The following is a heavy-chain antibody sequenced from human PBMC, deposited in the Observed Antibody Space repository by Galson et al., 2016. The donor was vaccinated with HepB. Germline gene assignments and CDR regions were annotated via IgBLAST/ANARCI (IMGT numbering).Heavy chain of an antibody. CDR1: GFTFSNYG. CDR2: TWNDGSTK. Sequence: SLRLSCAASGFTFSNYGMHWVRQAPGKGLEWVAVTWNDGSTKYYADSVKGRFTISRDNSKNTLYLQMNSLRAEDTAVYYCARDFDTGGGYFDYWGQGTLVIVSS. V-gene: IGHV3-33*01. J-gene: IGHJ4*02. CDR3: ARDFDTGGGYFDY. D-gene: IGHD3-9*01.